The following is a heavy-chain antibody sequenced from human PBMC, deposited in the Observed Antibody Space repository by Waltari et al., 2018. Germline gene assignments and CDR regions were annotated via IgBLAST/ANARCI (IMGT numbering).Heavy chain of an antibody. CDR2: VYPGDSDT. J-gene: IGHJ3*02. CDR3: ARRGITATGLDGFEI. V-gene: IGHV5-51*01. D-gene: IGHD6-13*01. CDR1: GYSFNNYW. Sequence: EVPLVQSGAEVKKPGESLKISCTGSGYSFNNYWIGWVRQMPGKGLEWMGMVYPGDSDTRYSPSFQGQVTMSADKSINTAYLQWSSLKASDTAMYYCARRGITATGLDGFEIWGQGTMVTVSS.